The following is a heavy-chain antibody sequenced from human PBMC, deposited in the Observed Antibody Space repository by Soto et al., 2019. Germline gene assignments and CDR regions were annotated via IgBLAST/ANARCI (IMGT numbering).Heavy chain of an antibody. CDR1: GFTFSSYA. CDR2: ISGSGGST. CDR3: AKDVLRYFDGSFDY. V-gene: IGHV3-23*01. J-gene: IGHJ4*02. Sequence: GVSLRLSGAASGFTFSSYAMSWVRQAPGKGLEWVSAISGSGGSTYYADSVKGRFTISRDNSKNTLYLQMNSLRAEDTAVYYCAKDVLRYFDGSFDYWGQGTLVTVSS. D-gene: IGHD3-9*01.